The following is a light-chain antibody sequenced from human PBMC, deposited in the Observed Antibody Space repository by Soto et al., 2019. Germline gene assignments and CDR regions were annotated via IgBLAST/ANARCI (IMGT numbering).Light chain of an antibody. CDR3: QQSYSRVT. V-gene: IGKV1-39*01. J-gene: IGKJ1*01. CDR2: AAS. Sequence: DIQITQSPSTLSASVGDRVRISCRASQSISKKLSWYQQKPGKAPKLLIYAASTLQNGVPSRISGSGSGTDFTLTIDSLKPEDFATYYCQQSYSRVTFGQGTKVDIK. CDR1: QSISKK.